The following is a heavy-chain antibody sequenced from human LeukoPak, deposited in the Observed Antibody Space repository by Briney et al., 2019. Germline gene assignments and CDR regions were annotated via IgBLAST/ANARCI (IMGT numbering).Heavy chain of an antibody. CDR1: GFTFGSYG. Sequence: PGRSLRLSCVGSGFTFGSYGMHWVRQAPGKGLEWVAVISYDGTNKYYADSVEGRFTISRDNSKNTLYLQMNSLRAEDTAVYYCAKQVAAGPFDYWGQGTLVTVSS. D-gene: IGHD2-15*01. V-gene: IGHV3-30*18. CDR3: AKQVAAGPFDY. J-gene: IGHJ4*02. CDR2: ISYDGTNK.